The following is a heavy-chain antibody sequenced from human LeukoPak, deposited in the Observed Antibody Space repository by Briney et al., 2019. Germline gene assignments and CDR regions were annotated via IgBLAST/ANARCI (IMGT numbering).Heavy chain of an antibody. Sequence: ASVKVSCKASGYTFTSYGISWVRQAPGQGLEWMGWISAYNGNTNYAQKLQGRVTMTTDTSTSTACMELRSLRSDDTAVYYCARDPIKYYDFWSGYYGVDYWGQGTLVTVSS. V-gene: IGHV1-18*01. J-gene: IGHJ4*02. D-gene: IGHD3-3*01. CDR2: ISAYNGNT. CDR1: GYTFTSYG. CDR3: ARDPIKYYDFWSGYYGVDY.